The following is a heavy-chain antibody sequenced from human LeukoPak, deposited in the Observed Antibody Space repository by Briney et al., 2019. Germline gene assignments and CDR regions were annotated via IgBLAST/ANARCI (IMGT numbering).Heavy chain of an antibody. Sequence: PGGSLRLSCAASGSTVSSNYMSWVRQAPGKGLEWVSVIYSGGSTYYADSVKGRFTISRDNSKNTLYLQMNSLRAEDTAVYYCASCSGYYSYYYYYYMDVWGKGTTVTVSS. J-gene: IGHJ6*03. CDR2: IYSGGST. CDR3: ASCSGYYSYYYYYYMDV. D-gene: IGHD3-22*01. V-gene: IGHV3-53*01. CDR1: GSTVSSNY.